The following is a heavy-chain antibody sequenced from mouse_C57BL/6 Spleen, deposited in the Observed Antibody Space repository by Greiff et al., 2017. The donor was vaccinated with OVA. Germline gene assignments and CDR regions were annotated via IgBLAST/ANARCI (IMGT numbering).Heavy chain of an antibody. CDR2: ISSGSSTI. CDR3: ARPYYYGSSPAWFAY. D-gene: IGHD1-1*01. Sequence: EVMLVESGGGLVKPGGSLKLSCAASGFTFSDYGMHWVRQAPEKGLEWVAYISSGSSTIYYADTVKGRFTIFRDNAKNTLFLQMTSLRSEDTAMYYCARPYYYGSSPAWFAYWGQGTLVTVSA. V-gene: IGHV5-17*01. CDR1: GFTFSDYG. J-gene: IGHJ3*01.